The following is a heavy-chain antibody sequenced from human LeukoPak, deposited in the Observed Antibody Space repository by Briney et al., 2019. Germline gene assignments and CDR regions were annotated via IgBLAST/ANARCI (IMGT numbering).Heavy chain of an antibody. CDR3: ASLIDY. Sequence: GSLRLSCAASGFTFSSYAMHWVRQAPGKGLEWVAVISNDGAIRYSADSVKGRFTISRDNSKNTLYLQMNSLRPEDTAVYYCASLIDYWGQGTLVTVPS. CDR2: ISNDGAIR. CDR1: GFTFSSYA. J-gene: IGHJ4*02. V-gene: IGHV3-30-3*01.